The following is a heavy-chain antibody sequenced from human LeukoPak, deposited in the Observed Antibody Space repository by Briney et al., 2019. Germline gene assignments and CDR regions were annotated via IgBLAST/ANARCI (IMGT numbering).Heavy chain of an antibody. V-gene: IGHV1-8*02. CDR2: MNPNSGNT. CDR3: ARYLRHIVVVTATNYGMDV. Sequence: ASVNVSCTASGYTFTSYDINWVRQATGQGLEWMGWMNPNSGNTGYAQKFQGRVTMTRNTSISTAYMELSSLRSEDTAVYYCARYLRHIVVVTATNYGMDVWGQGTTVTVSS. D-gene: IGHD2-21*02. J-gene: IGHJ6*02. CDR1: GYTFTSYD.